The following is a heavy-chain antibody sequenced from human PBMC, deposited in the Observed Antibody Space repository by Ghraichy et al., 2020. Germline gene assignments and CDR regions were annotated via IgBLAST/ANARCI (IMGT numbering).Heavy chain of an antibody. CDR3: ARFIPGSFDY. J-gene: IGHJ4*02. Sequence: SETLSLTCAVSGYSISSDYYWGWIRQPPGKGLEWVASISHSGITYYNPSLKSRVTISLDTSKNQFSLTLTSVTAADTAVYYCARFIPGSFDYWGQGTLVTVSS. D-gene: IGHD3-16*01. CDR1: GYSISSDYY. CDR2: ISHSGIT. V-gene: IGHV4-38-2*01.